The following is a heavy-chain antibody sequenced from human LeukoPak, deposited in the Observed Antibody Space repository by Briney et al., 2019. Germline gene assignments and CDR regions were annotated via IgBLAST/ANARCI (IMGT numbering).Heavy chain of an antibody. Sequence: SETLSLTCTVSGGSISSYYWSWIRQPPGKGLEWIGYIYYSGSTNYNPSLKSRVTISVDTSKNQFSLRLSSVTAADTAVYYCARGGDYGDHADYWGQGTLVTVSS. CDR3: ARGGDYGDHADY. CDR1: GGSISSYY. J-gene: IGHJ4*02. CDR2: IYYSGST. V-gene: IGHV4-59*12. D-gene: IGHD4-17*01.